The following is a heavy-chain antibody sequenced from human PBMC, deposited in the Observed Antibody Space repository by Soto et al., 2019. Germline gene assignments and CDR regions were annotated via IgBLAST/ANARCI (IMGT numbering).Heavy chain of an antibody. J-gene: IGHJ6*02. CDR1: GFTVSSNY. D-gene: IGHD6-6*01. Sequence: PVGSLRLSCAASGFTVSSNYMSWVRQAPGKGLEWVSVIYSGGSTYYADSVKGRFTISRDNSKNTLYLQMNSLRAEDTAVYYCAVSSIAARPAYYGMDVWGQGTTVTVSS. V-gene: IGHV3-53*01. CDR2: IYSGGST. CDR3: AVSSIAARPAYYGMDV.